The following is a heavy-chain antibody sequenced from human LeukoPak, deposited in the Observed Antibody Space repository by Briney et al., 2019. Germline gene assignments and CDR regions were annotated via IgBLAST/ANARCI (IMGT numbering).Heavy chain of an antibody. Sequence: SETLSLTCTVSGASISSGDYYWGWIRQSPGKGLEWIGTIYYSGSTNYNPSLKSRVTISVDTSENQFSLRLSSVTATDTAVYYCVRRGQRLNPGLYYFDYWGQGTLVTVSP. CDR1: GASISSGDYY. V-gene: IGHV4-39*01. CDR2: IYYSGST. CDR3: VRRGQRLNPGLYYFDY. D-gene: IGHD6-25*01. J-gene: IGHJ4*02.